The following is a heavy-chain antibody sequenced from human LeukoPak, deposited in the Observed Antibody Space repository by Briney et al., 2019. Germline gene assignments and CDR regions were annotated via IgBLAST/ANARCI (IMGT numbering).Heavy chain of an antibody. V-gene: IGHV3-23*01. J-gene: IGHJ3*02. CDR2: IRDSAYRT. Sequence: GGSLRLSCAASRFTFSNYAMSWVRQAPGKGLEWVSSIRDSAYRTYYADSVKGRFTISRDNSKNTLYLQMNSLRAEDTAVYYCARSLAAADAFDIWGQGTMVTVSS. CDR3: ARSLAAADAFDI. D-gene: IGHD6-13*01. CDR1: RFTFSNYA.